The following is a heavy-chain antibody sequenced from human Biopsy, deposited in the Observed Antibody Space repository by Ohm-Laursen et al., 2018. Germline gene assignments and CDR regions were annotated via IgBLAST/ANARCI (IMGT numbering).Heavy chain of an antibody. J-gene: IGHJ2*01. V-gene: IGHV4-59*01. CDR1: GDSISSYY. Sequence: SDTLSLTCTVSGDSISSYYWSWIRQPPGKGLEWIGYVSYTGSTDYNPSLQSRVTIPVDTSKNHFSLRLRSVTPADTAMYYCARDRGFYSDRTVPGYFDLWGRGTRVTVSS. CDR3: ARDRGFYSDRTVPGYFDL. CDR2: VSYTGST. D-gene: IGHD3-22*01.